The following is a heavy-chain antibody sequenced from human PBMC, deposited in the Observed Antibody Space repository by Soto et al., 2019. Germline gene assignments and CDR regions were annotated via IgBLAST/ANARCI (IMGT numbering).Heavy chain of an antibody. CDR1: GGSISSGDYY. D-gene: IGHD5-12*01. V-gene: IGHV4-31*03. J-gene: IGHJ5*02. CDR2: IYYSGST. CDR3: ARDGYSGYVPSNWFDP. Sequence: PSETLSLTCTVSGGSISSGDYYWSWIRQHPGKGLEWIGYIYYSGSTYYNPSLKSRVTISVDTSKNQFSLKLSSVTAADTAVYYCARDGYSGYVPSNWFDPWGQGTLVTVSS.